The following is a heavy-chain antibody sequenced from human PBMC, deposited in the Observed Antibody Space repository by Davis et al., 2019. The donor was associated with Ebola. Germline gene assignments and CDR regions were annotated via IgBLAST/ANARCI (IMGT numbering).Heavy chain of an antibody. CDR2: ISGSGGST. D-gene: IGHD3-10*01. J-gene: IGHJ4*02. V-gene: IGHV3-23*01. CDR3: AKGGRIRSPGIGDK. Sequence: PGGSLRLSCAASGFTFSSYAMTWVRQAPGKGLEWVSVISGSGGSTYYPDSVKGRFTISRDNSRNTLYLQMNSLRAEDTALYYCAKGGRIRSPGIGDKWGQGTLVTVSS. CDR1: GFTFSSYA.